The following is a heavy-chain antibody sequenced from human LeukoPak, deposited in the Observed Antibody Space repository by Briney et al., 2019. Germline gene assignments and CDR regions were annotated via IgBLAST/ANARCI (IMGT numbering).Heavy chain of an antibody. CDR2: ISGSGDNT. J-gene: IGHJ4*02. Sequence: RPGGSLRLSCAASGFTFSSYAMSWVRQAPGKGLEWVSGISGSGDNTYSADSVKGRFTISRDNSKNTLYVQVNSLGTEDTAAYYCAKGSYYDSSGSFYFDYWGQGTLVTVSS. D-gene: IGHD3-22*01. CDR3: AKGSYYDSSGSFYFDY. V-gene: IGHV3-23*01. CDR1: GFTFSSYA.